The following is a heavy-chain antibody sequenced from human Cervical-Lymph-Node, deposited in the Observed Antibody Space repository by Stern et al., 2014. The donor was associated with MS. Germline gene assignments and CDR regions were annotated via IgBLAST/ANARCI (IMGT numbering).Heavy chain of an antibody. Sequence: QLVQSGPEVKKPGTSVKVSCKASGFTFTSSAVQWVRQARGQPLEWIGWIVVGSGNANYAQKLQERVTITRDMSTSTAYMELSSLRSEDTAVYYCAAEPMYYSDSVGAFDIWGQGTMVTVSS. D-gene: IGHD3-22*01. V-gene: IGHV1-58*01. J-gene: IGHJ3*02. CDR3: AAEPMYYSDSVGAFDI. CDR1: GFTFTSSA. CDR2: IVVGSGNA.